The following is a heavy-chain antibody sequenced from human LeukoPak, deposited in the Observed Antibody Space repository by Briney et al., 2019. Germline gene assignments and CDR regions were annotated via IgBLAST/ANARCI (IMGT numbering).Heavy chain of an antibody. CDR2: ISGSGGST. J-gene: IGHJ3*02. V-gene: IGHV3-23*01. CDR3: AKELAGGWAKGATTAFDI. Sequence: GGSLRLSCAASGFTFDDYGMSWVRQAPGKGLEWVSAISGSGGSTYYADSVKGRFTISRDNSKNTLYLQMNSLRAEDTAVYYCAKELAGGWAKGATTAFDIWGQGTMVTVSS. CDR1: GFTFDDYG. D-gene: IGHD1-26*01.